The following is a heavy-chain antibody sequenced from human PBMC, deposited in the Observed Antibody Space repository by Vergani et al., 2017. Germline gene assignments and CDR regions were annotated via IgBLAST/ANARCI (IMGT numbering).Heavy chain of an antibody. J-gene: IGHJ6*02. Sequence: VQLVQSGAEVKKPGSSVKVSCKASGGTFSSYSMNWVRQAPGKGLEWVSSISSSSSYIYYADSVKGRFTISRDNAKNSLYLQMNSLRAEDTAVYYCARASGFGESHGYYGMDVWGQGTTVTVSS. D-gene: IGHD3-10*01. CDR1: GGTFSSYS. CDR3: ARASGFGESHGYYGMDV. CDR2: ISSSSSYI. V-gene: IGHV3-21*01.